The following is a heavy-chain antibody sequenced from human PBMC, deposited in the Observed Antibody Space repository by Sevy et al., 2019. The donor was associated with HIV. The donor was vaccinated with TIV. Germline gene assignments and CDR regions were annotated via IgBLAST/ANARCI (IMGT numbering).Heavy chain of an antibody. Sequence: GGSLRLSCTTSEFTFGDYAMNWVRQAPGKGLEWVAFLKSKADGGTVDHAASVKGRFTISRDDSKSIAYLQMNDLTTEDIGVYYCTRWKGLQSIFDYWGQGALVTVSS. CDR2: LKSKADGGTV. CDR3: TRWKGLQSIFDY. D-gene: IGHD1-1*01. CDR1: EFTFGDYA. J-gene: IGHJ4*02. V-gene: IGHV3-49*04.